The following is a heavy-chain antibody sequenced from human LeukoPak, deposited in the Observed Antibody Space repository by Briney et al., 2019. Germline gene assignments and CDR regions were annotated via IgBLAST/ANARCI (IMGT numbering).Heavy chain of an antibody. D-gene: IGHD4-17*01. CDR2: LYNAGST. J-gene: IGHJ4*02. CDR1: GFIVSNNY. Sequence: PGGSLRLSCVASGFIVSNNYMSRVRQAPGKGLEWVSVLYNAGSTYYADTVKGRFTISRDNGKNSLYLQMNSLRDEDTAVYYCARDRDYAFDYWGQGTLVTVSS. CDR3: ARDRDYAFDY. V-gene: IGHV3-53*01.